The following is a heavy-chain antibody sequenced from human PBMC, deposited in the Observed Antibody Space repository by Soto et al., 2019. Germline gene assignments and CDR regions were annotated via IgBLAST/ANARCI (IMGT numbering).Heavy chain of an antibody. CDR3: ARAVQLWLRGAYYYGMDV. CDR2: IIPIFGTA. V-gene: IGHV1-69*13. D-gene: IGHD5-18*01. CDR1: GGTFSSYA. Sequence: SVKVSCKASGGTFSSYAISWVRQSPLQWLEWMGGIIPIFGTANYAQKFQGRVTITADESTSTAYMELSSLRSEDTAVYYCARAVQLWLRGAYYYGMDVWGQGTTVTVSS. J-gene: IGHJ6*02.